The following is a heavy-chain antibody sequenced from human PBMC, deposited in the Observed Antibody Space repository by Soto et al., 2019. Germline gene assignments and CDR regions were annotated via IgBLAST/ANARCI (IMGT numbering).Heavy chain of an antibody. CDR2: IYSGGST. CDR3: ARPWAGLAAAGTGRLVGKGY. V-gene: IGHV3-66*04. Sequence: GGSLRLSCAASGFTVSSNYMSWVRQAPGKGLEWVSVIYSGGSTYYADSVKGRFTISRDNSKNTLYLQMNSLRAEDTAVYYCARPWAGLAAAGTGRLVGKGYWGQGTLVTVSS. CDR1: GFTVSSNY. D-gene: IGHD6-13*01. J-gene: IGHJ4*02.